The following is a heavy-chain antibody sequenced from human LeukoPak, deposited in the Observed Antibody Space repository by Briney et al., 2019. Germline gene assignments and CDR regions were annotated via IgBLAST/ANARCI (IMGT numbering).Heavy chain of an antibody. CDR3: ATSIYYYGMDV. CDR2: ISAYNGNT. Sequence: PGASVKVSCKASGYTFTSYGISWVRQAPGQGLEWMGWISAYNGNTNYAQKLQGRVTMTEDTSTDTAYMELSSLRSEDTAVYYCATSIYYYGMDVWGQGTTVTVSS. D-gene: IGHD5-24*01. CDR1: GYTFTSYG. J-gene: IGHJ6*02. V-gene: IGHV1-18*01.